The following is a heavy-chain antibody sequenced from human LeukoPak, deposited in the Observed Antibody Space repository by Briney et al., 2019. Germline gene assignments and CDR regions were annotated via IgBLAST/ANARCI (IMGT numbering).Heavy chain of an antibody. Sequence: GGSLRLSCAASGFTLSSYSMNWVGQAPGKGLEWVSSISSSSSYIYYADSVKGRFTISRDNAKNSLYLQMNSLRAEDRAVYYCARARGLRYFTDYWGKATLVTVSS. V-gene: IGHV3-21*01. CDR1: GFTLSSYS. J-gene: IGHJ4*02. D-gene: IGHD3-9*01. CDR3: ARARGLRYFTDY. CDR2: ISSSSSYI.